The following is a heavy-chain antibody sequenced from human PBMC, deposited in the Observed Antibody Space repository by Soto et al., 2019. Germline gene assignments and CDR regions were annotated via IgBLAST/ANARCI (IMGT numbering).Heavy chain of an antibody. CDR1: GFTFTSYW. V-gene: IGHV3-74*01. CDR3: TRSITGYSYADT. J-gene: IGHJ5*02. CDR2: INSDGSST. D-gene: IGHD5-18*01. Sequence: EVQLVESGGGLVQPGGSLRLSCAASGFTFTSYWMHWVRQAPGKGLVWVSRINSDGSSTVYVDSVKGRFTISRDNAKKTLYLQMNSLRAEDTAIYYCTRSITGYSYADTWGQGTLVTVSS.